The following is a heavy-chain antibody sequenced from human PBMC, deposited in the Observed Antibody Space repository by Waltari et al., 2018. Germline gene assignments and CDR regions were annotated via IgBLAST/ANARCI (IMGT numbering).Heavy chain of an antibody. CDR1: GFTFDDYA. CDR3: AKWGGRFFDY. CDR2: ISWNSGSI. D-gene: IGHD1-26*01. J-gene: IGHJ4*02. Sequence: EVQLVESGGGLVQPGRSLRLSCAASGFTFDDYAMHWVRQAPGKGLEWVSGISWNSGSIGYADSVKGRFTISRDNAKNSLYLQMNSLRAEDTALYYCAKWGGRFFDYWGQGTLVTVSS. V-gene: IGHV3-9*01.